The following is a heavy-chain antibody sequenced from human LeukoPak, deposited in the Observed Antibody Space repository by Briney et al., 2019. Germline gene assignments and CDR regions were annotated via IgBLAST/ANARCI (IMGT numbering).Heavy chain of an antibody. D-gene: IGHD6-13*01. Sequence: GGPLRLSCAASGFTFSTYAMSWVRQAPGKGLVWVSAISDSGGKTYSADSVKGHFTISRDNAKNTLYLQMNSLRAEDTAVYYCARGPIAAAGHYYYMDVWGKGTTVTVSS. CDR3: ARGPIAAAGHYYYMDV. CDR2: ISDSGGKT. J-gene: IGHJ6*03. CDR1: GFTFSTYA. V-gene: IGHV3-23*01.